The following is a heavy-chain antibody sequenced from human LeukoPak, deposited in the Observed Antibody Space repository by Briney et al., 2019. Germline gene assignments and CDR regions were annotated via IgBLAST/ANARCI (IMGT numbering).Heavy chain of an antibody. J-gene: IGHJ3*02. Sequence: ASVKVSCKASGYTFSSYGIGWARQAPRQGLEWMGWITAGNGNTNYAQKVQGRVTMTTDTSTSTAYMELRSLRSDDTAVYFCARDLARGYSYGYNAFDIWGQGTMVTVSP. CDR1: GYTFSSYG. CDR2: ITAGNGNT. CDR3: ARDLARGYSYGYNAFDI. D-gene: IGHD5-18*01. V-gene: IGHV1-18*01.